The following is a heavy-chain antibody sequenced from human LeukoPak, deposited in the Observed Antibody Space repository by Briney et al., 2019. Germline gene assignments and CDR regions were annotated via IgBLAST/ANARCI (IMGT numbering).Heavy chain of an antibody. CDR3: ARGYYDSSGYTGGYFDY. CDR2: TYYRSKWYN. Sequence: SQTLSLTCVISGDIVSSNSAAWNWIRQSPSRGLEWLGRTYYRSKWYNDYAISVKSRITINPDTSKNQFSLQLNSVTPEDTAVYYCARGYYDSSGYTGGYFDYWGQGTLVTVSS. CDR1: GDIVSSNSAA. V-gene: IGHV6-1*01. D-gene: IGHD3-22*01. J-gene: IGHJ4*02.